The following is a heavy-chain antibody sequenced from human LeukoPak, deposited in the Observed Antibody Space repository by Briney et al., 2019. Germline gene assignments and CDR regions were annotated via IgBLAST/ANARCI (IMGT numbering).Heavy chain of an antibody. Sequence: GGSLRLSCAASGFTFSSYGMHWVRQAPGRGLEWVAVIWYDGSNKYYADSVKGRFTISRDNSKNTLYLQMNSLRAEDTAVYYCAGPNLYCSSTSCYNGRYYYMDVWGKGTTVTVSS. CDR1: GFTFSSYG. CDR3: AGPNLYCSSTSCYNGRYYYMDV. J-gene: IGHJ6*03. CDR2: IWYDGSNK. V-gene: IGHV3-33*01. D-gene: IGHD2-2*02.